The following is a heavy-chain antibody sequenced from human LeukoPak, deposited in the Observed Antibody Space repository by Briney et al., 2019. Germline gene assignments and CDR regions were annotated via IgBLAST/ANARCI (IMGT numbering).Heavy chain of an antibody. Sequence: SETLSLTCTVSGASISNYYWSWIRQPPGKGLEWIGHIQYSTNYNPSLKSRVTISVDTSKNQFSLKLNSVTAADTAVYYCARDLELGYWGQGILVTVSS. CDR3: ARDLELGY. V-gene: IGHV4-59*01. CDR1: GASISNYY. J-gene: IGHJ4*02. D-gene: IGHD6-13*01. CDR2: IQYST.